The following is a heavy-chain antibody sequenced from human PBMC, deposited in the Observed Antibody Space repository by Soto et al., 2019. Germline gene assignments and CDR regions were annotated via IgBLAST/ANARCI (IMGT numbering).Heavy chain of an antibody. CDR1: GYSISSDYS. D-gene: IGHD3-22*01. CDR2: IFHSGST. J-gene: IGHJ4*01. CDR3: ARENYYDGSGYYYYFDY. V-gene: IGHV4-38-2*02. Sequence: ETLSLTCAVSGYSISSDYSWGWIRQPPGKGLEWLGSIFHSGSTYYNPSLKSRVTISLDTSQNHFSLKLSSVTAADTAVYYCARENYYDGSGYYYYFDYWGHGTLVTVSS.